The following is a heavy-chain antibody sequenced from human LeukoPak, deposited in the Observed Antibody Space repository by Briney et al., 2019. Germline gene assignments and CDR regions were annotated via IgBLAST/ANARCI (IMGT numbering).Heavy chain of an antibody. Sequence: ASVKVSCKASGFTFTSSAMQWVRQARGQRLEWIGWIVVGSGNTNYAQKFQERVTITRDMSTSTAYMELSSLRSEDTAVYYCAASQDMVRGVDDVYYYYGMDVWGQGTTVTVSS. CDR3: AASQDMVRGVDDVYYYYGMDV. CDR2: IVVGSGNT. V-gene: IGHV1-58*02. CDR1: GFTFTSSA. J-gene: IGHJ6*02. D-gene: IGHD3-10*01.